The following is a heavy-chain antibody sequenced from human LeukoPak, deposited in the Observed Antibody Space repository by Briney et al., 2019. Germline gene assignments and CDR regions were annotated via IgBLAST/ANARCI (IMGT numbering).Heavy chain of an antibody. V-gene: IGHV4-59*01. CDR2: VSYSGGT. D-gene: IGHD3-10*01. J-gene: IGHJ4*02. CDR1: GGSISTYY. Sequence: SSETLSLTCTVSGGSISTYYWTWIRQPPGKGLEWIGYVSYSGGTNYNPSLKSRVTISVDMSKNQFSLKLNSVTAADTAVYFCVRSHYGSGTYYSFDYRGQGTLVTVSS. CDR3: VRSHYGSGTYYSFDY.